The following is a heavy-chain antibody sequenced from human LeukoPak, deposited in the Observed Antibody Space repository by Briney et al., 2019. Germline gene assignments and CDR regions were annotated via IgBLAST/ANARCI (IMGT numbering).Heavy chain of an antibody. J-gene: IGHJ4*02. CDR3: GSQREWSLTEYHFDY. D-gene: IGHD2-8*01. CDR2: AYFTGST. CDR1: GGSVSSSSSY. V-gene: IGHV4-39*01. Sequence: SETLSLTCTVSGGSVSSSSSYWGWIRQPPGKGLEWIGSAYFTGSTNYSPSLKTRVTISLDTSKNQFSLRLTSVTAADTAVYYCGSQREWSLTEYHFDYWGQGTLVTVS.